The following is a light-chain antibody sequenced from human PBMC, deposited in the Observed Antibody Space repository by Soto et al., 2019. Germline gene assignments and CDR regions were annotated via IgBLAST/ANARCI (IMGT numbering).Light chain of an antibody. J-gene: IGKJ1*01. CDR2: AAS. CDR1: QGIRND. CDR3: LQDVNFPRT. V-gene: IGKV1-6*01. Sequence: AIQPTQSPSSLSASVGDRVTITCRADQGIRNDLCWYQQKPGKAPKLLIWAASNLQTGVPSRFSGSGSGTDFTLTISSLQPEDSATYYCLQDVNFPRTFGQGTKVEI.